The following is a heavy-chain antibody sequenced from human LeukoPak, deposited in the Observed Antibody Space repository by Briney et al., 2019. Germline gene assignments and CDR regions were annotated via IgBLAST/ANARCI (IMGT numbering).Heavy chain of an antibody. J-gene: IGHJ4*02. CDR3: ARSTQPDDY. Sequence: GGSLRLSCTASGFTFSNYWMHWVRQVPGKGLVWVSRINTGGSSTTYADSVKGRFTISRDNAKNTLYLQMNSLRVEDTAVYYCARSTQPDDYWRQGTLVTVSS. CDR2: INTGGSST. D-gene: IGHD2-2*01. CDR1: GFTFSNYW. V-gene: IGHV3-74*01.